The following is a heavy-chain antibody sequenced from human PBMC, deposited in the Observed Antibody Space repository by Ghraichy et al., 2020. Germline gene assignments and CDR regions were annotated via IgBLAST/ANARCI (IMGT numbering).Heavy chain of an antibody. CDR3: ATGGLGFDP. D-gene: IGHD2-8*02. J-gene: IGHJ5*02. CDR1: GDSINNSDYY. CDR2: IYYSGST. Sequence: SQNLSLTCAVSGDSINNSDYYWGWIRQPPGKGLEWIGNIYYSGSTYFNPSLESRVTISVDTSRNQMSLRLTAVTAADTAVYYCATGGLGFDPWGQGTLVSISS. V-gene: IGHV4-39*01.